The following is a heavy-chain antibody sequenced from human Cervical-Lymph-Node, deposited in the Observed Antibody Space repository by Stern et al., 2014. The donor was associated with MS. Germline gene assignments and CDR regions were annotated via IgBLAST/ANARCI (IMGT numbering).Heavy chain of an antibody. V-gene: IGHV1-69*06. CDR2: DIPIFSTA. D-gene: IGHD3-16*01. CDR3: ARSKDDYVWGSYDD. CDR1: GGTFSSYA. J-gene: IGHJ4*02. Sequence: PLVQSGAEVKKPGSSVKVSCKASGGTFSSYAISWVRQAPGQGLEWMGGDIPIFSTANYAQKFQGRVTIAADKSTSTGYMELSSLRSEDTAVYYCARSKDDYVWGSYDDWGQGTLVTVSS.